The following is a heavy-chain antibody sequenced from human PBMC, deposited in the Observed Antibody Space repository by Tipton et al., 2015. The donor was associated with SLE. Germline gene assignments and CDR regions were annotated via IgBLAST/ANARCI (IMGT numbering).Heavy chain of an antibody. V-gene: IGHV3-30*02. Sequence: SLRLSCAASGFTFSDYGMHWVRQAPGKGLEWVAFIRYDGSDKDYTDSVKGRFTISRDNSKNTLYLQMNSLRGEDTALYYCVLRPDNGGVGRGYWGQGILVTVSS. J-gene: IGHJ4*02. CDR2: IRYDGSDK. CDR1: GFTFSDYG. CDR3: VLRPDNGGVGRGY. D-gene: IGHD3-16*01.